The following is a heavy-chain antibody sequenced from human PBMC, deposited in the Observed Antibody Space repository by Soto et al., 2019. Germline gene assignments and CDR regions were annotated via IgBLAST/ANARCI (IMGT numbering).Heavy chain of an antibody. CDR1: GGTFSSYA. CDR3: ARYDGYNSGAAGDMDV. J-gene: IGHJ6*02. Sequence: QVQLVQSGAEVKKPGSSVKVSCKASGGTFSSYAISWVRQAPGQGLEWMGGIIPIFGTANYAQKYQGRVTITADESTSTAYMELSSLRSEDTAVYYCARYDGYNSGAAGDMDVWGQGTTVTVSS. CDR2: IIPIFGTA. V-gene: IGHV1-69*12. D-gene: IGHD5-12*01.